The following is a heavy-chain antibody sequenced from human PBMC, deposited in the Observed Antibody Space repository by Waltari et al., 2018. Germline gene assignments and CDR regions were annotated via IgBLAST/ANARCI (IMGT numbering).Heavy chain of an antibody. V-gene: IGHV3-15*01. CDR3: TTDYPPYDRRGY. Sequence: EVHLVESGGGLVEPGGSLRLSCQASGFIFTDAWMRRVRQAPGKGLECVGRIKSKADGGTTDYVAPVKGRFSISRDDSENTLYLQMNSLKTEDTAVYYCTTDYPPYDRRGYWGQGTLVTVSS. J-gene: IGHJ4*02. CDR2: IKSKADGGTT. CDR1: GFIFTDAW. D-gene: IGHD3-22*01.